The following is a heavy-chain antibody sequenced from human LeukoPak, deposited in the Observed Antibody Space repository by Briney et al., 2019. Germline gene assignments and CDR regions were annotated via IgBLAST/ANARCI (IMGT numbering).Heavy chain of an antibody. CDR1: GFTFRSYG. J-gene: IGHJ6*03. CDR3: ARGIVATILSGHYYYYMDV. V-gene: IGHV3-7*04. CDR2: IKQDGSEK. Sequence: GGSLRLSCAASGFTFRSYGMSWVRQAPGKGLEWVANIKQDGSEKYYVDSVKGRFTISRDNAKNSLYLQMNSLRAEDTAVYYCARGIVATILSGHYYYYMDVWGKGTTVTVSS. D-gene: IGHD5-12*01.